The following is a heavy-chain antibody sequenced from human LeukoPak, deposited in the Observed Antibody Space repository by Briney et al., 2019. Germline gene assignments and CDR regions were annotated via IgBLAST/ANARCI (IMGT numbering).Heavy chain of an antibody. V-gene: IGHV4-59*01. D-gene: IGHD2-15*01. CDR3: ARYCSGGSCYGWFDP. Sequence: SETLSLTCTVSGGSISSYYWSWIRQPPGKGLEWIGYIYYSGSTNYNPSLKSRVTISVDTSKNQLSLKLSSVTAADTAVYYCARYCSGGSCYGWFDPWGQGTLVTVSS. CDR2: IYYSGST. CDR1: GGSISSYY. J-gene: IGHJ5*02.